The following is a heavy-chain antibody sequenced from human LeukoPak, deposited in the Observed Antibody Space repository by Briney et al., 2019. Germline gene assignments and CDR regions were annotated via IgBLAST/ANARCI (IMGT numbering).Heavy chain of an antibody. D-gene: IGHD1-26*01. CDR2: IKQDGSEK. CDR1: GFTFSSYW. V-gene: IGHV3-7*01. CDR3: ARIGLGYYYFDY. Sequence: TGGSLRLSCAASGFTFSSYWMSWVRQATGKGLEWVANIKQDGSEKYYVDSVKGRFTISRDNAKNSLYLQMNSLRAEDTAVHYCARIGLGYYYFDYWGQGTLVTVSS. J-gene: IGHJ4*02.